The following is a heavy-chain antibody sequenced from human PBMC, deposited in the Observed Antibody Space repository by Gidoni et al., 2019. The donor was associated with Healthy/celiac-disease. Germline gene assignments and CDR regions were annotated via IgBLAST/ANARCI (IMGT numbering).Heavy chain of an antibody. J-gene: IGHJ4*02. V-gene: IGHV3-23*01. CDR1: GLIFSSYA. CDR3: AKGRGNYFDY. CDR2: ISGSGGST. Sequence: EVQLLESGGGLVQSGGSLRLSCAASGLIFSSYAMGWVRQAPGKGLEWVSAISGSGGSTYYAYSVKGRFTISRDNSKNTLYLQMNSLRAEDTAVYYCAKGRGNYFDYWGQGTLVTVSS.